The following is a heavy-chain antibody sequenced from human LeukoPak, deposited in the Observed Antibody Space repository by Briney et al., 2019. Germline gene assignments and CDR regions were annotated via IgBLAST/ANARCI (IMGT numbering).Heavy chain of an antibody. CDR1: GFTFSNAR. D-gene: IGHD1-26*01. CDR2: IKTKTEDGAT. J-gene: IGHJ4*02. V-gene: IGHV3-15*01. Sequence: GGSLRFSCAASGFTFSNARMNWVRQAPGKGLEWVGRIKTKTEDGATDYSAPVKARFTISRDDSKTTLYLQMNGLKTEDTAIYYCTTYVGATAYWGQGTLVTVSS. CDR3: TTYVGATAY.